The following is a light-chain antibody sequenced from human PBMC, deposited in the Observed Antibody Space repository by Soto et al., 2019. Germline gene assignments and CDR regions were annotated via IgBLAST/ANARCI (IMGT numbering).Light chain of an antibody. CDR2: DVS. J-gene: IGLJ1*01. CDR3: SSYASSSSYV. Sequence: QSALTQPASVSGSTGQSITISCTGTSSDVGGYNYVSWYQQHPGKAPKPMIYDVSNRPSGVSNRFSGSKSGNTASLTISGLQAEDEADYYCSSYASSSSYVFGTGTKLTVL. CDR1: SSDVGGYNY. V-gene: IGLV2-14*01.